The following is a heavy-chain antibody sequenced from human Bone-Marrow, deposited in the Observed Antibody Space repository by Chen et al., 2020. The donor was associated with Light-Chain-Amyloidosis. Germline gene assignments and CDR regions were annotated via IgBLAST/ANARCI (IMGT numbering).Heavy chain of an antibody. D-gene: IGHD6-19*01. Sequence: QVQLVQSGAEVKEPGAAVRVSCKVSGGTLNEFPIHWVRHAPGKGPEWMGGFAPEAGETIHTHRFQGRITFTDDTSIDTAYMELRSLTSEDTAVYYCSPDARTSGFYLFGFDLWGQGTMVTVSS. CDR2: FAPEAGET. CDR3: SPDARTSGFYLFGFDL. CDR1: GGTLNEFP. J-gene: IGHJ3*01. V-gene: IGHV1-24*01.